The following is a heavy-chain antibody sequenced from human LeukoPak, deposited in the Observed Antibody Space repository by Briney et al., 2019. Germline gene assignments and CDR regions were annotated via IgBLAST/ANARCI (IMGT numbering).Heavy chain of an antibody. V-gene: IGHV4-34*01. CDR2: INHSGST. J-gene: IGHJ6*02. CDR1: GGSFSGYY. CDR3: ARLSSFTPYYYYYGMDV. Sequence: SETLSLTCAVYGGSFSGYYWSWIRQPPGKGLEWIGEINHSGSTNYNPSLKSRVTISVDTSKNQFSLKLSSVTAADTAVYYCARLSSFTPYYYYYGMDVWGQGTTVTVSS. D-gene: IGHD6-6*01.